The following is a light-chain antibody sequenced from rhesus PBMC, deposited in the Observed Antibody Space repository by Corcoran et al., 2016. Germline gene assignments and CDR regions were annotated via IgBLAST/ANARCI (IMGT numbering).Light chain of an antibody. J-gene: IGKJ1*01. CDR3: QQYNNWWT. CDR1: QSVGRK. CDR2: DAS. V-gene: IGKV3-24*04. Sequence: ETVVTQSPATLSWSPGERVTLSCRASQSVGRKLAWYQQKPGQAPKVRIYDASRRATGIPDRGSGIGSGTEFPLTISSLEPEDVGLYYCQQYNNWWTFGLGTKVEIK.